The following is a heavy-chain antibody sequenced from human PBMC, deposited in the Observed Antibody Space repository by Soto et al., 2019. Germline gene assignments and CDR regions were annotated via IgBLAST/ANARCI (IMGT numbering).Heavy chain of an antibody. CDR2: IFPSGAT. CDR3: ARGSAAKRYFDL. CDR1: GAPISGGDYH. V-gene: IGHV4-30-4*01. J-gene: IGHJ2*01. Sequence: QVQLQESGPGLVKPSQTLSLMCTVSGAPISGGDYHWSWIRQPPGKGLEWIGYIFPSGATHYNSSLGSRITMSVETSKSHFSLKRTSVTAADTAVYFCARGSAAKRYFDLWGRGTLVTVS. D-gene: IGHD5-18*01.